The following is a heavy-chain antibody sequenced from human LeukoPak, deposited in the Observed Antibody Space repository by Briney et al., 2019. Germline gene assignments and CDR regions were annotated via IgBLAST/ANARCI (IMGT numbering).Heavy chain of an antibody. D-gene: IGHD6-13*01. J-gene: IGHJ1*01. V-gene: IGHV3-23*01. Sequence: PGGSLRLSCAASGLTFSSYAMSWVRQAPGKGLEWVSAISGSGGSTYYADSVKGRFTISRDNSKNTLYLQMNSLRAEDTAVYYCAKDQEMYSSSWYPSDFQHWGQGTLVTVSS. CDR1: GLTFSSYA. CDR2: ISGSGGST. CDR3: AKDQEMYSSSWYPSDFQH.